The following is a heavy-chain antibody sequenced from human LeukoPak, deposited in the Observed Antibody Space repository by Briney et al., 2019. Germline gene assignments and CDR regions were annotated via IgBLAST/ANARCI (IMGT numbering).Heavy chain of an antibody. V-gene: IGHV1-46*01. CDR1: GDTFTSYY. CDR3: ARGGLGYYGSGSPVEYYYYMDV. J-gene: IGHJ6*03. D-gene: IGHD3-10*01. CDR2: IKPSGGST. Sequence: ASVKVSCKASGDTFTSYYMHWVRQAPGQGLEWMGIIKPSGGSTSYAQKFQGRVTMTRDMSTSTVYMELSSLRSEDTAVYYCARGGLGYYGSGSPVEYYYYMDVWGKGTTVTVSS.